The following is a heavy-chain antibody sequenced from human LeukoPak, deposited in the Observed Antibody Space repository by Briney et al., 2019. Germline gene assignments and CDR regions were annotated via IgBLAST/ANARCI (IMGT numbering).Heavy chain of an antibody. V-gene: IGHV3-43D*03. Sequence: GSLRLSCAASGFTFDDYAMHWVRQAPGKGLEWVSLISWDGGSTYYADSVKGRFTISRDNSKNSLYLQMNSLRAEDTAVYYCARDPAMTTVVTPKVGYFDYWGQGTLVTVSS. CDR1: GFTFDDYA. CDR3: ARDPAMTTVVTPKVGYFDY. J-gene: IGHJ4*02. D-gene: IGHD4-23*01. CDR2: ISWDGGST.